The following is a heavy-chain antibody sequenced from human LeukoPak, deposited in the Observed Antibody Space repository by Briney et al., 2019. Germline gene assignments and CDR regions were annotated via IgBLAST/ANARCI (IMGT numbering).Heavy chain of an antibody. CDR3: ATGGSGCFDI. CDR1: GFTFSSFW. D-gene: IGHD1-26*01. J-gene: IGHJ3*02. Sequence: GGSLRLSCAASGFTFSSFWMHWVRQAPGKGLVWVSHVHKDGISTSYTDSVKGRFTISRDNAKNTVDLQMNSLRAEDTGVYYCATGGSGCFDIWGQGTMVTVSS. CDR2: VHKDGIST. V-gene: IGHV3-74*01.